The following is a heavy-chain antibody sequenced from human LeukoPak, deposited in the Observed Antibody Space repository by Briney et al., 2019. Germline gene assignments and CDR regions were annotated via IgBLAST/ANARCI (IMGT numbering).Heavy chain of an antibody. V-gene: IGHV1-18*01. CDR3: ARGPDSSGWYRCFDY. D-gene: IGHD6-19*01. CDR2: ISPYNGNT. Sequence: ASVKVSCKASGFTFTNYAFTWVRQAPGQGLESMGWISPYNGNTNYVQKFQGRVTMTADTSTNTAYMELRSLRSDDTAVYYCARGPDSSGWYRCFDYWGQGTLVTVSS. CDR1: GFTFTNYA. J-gene: IGHJ4*02.